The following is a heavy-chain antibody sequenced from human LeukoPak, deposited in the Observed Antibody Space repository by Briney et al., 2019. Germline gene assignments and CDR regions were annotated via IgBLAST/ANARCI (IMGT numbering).Heavy chain of an antibody. CDR1: GFRFSSYA. CDR2: ISGSGVST. D-gene: IGHD3-10*01. CDR3: AKDQVFGRGYYYYMDV. Sequence: GGSLRLSCAASGFRFSSYAMSWVRQAPGKGLEWVSAISGSGVSTYYADSVKGRFTISRDNSKNTLYLQMNSLRAEDTAVYYCAKDQVFGRGYYYYMDVWGKGTTVTVSS. V-gene: IGHV3-23*01. J-gene: IGHJ6*03.